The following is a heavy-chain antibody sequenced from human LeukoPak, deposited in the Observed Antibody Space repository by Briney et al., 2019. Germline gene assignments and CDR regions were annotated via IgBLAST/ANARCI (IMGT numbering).Heavy chain of an antibody. V-gene: IGHV3-74*01. J-gene: IGHJ3*01. CDR3: AMKAVPRPRLHDAFDF. CDR2: INSDGINT. D-gene: IGHD2-15*01. CDR1: GFTFSNYW. Sequence: GGSLRLSCAASGFTFSNYWMHWVRQAPGKGLVWVSRINSDGINTSYADSVKGRFTISRDNSKNTMYLLMNNLRADDTAVYYCAMKAVPRPRLHDAFDFWGQGTVISVSS.